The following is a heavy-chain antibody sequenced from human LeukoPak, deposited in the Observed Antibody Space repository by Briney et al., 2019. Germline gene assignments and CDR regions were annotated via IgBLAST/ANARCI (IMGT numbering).Heavy chain of an antibody. CDR2: ISGSGGST. V-gene: IGHV3-23*01. CDR3: AKDFVIAIYY. Sequence: PGGSLRLSCAVSGFTFSNYAMTWVRQAPGKGLEWVSAISGSGGSTYYADSVKGRFTISRDNSKNTLYLQMNSLRAEDTAVYYCAKDFVIAIYYWGQGTLVTVSS. J-gene: IGHJ4*02. D-gene: IGHD2-21*01. CDR1: GFTFSNYA.